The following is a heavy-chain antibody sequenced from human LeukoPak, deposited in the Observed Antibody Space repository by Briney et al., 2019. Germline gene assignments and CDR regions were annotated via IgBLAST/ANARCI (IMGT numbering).Heavy chain of an antibody. V-gene: IGHV3-23*01. D-gene: IGHD3-22*01. CDR3: AKDRQYYDSSGYPYFDY. CDR2: ISGSGGST. Sequence: PSETLSLTCTVSGGSISSYYWSWVRQAPGKGLEWVSAISGSGGSTYYADSVKGRFTISRDNSKNTLYLQMNSLRAEDTAVYYCAKDRQYYDSSGYPYFDYWGQGTLVTVSS. J-gene: IGHJ4*02. CDR1: GGSISSYY.